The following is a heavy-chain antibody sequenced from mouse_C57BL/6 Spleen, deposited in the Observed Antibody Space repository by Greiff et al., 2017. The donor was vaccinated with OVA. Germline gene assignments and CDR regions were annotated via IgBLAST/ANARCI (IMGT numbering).Heavy chain of an antibody. CDR3: ARSPFYDRDAMDY. V-gene: IGHV1-80*01. D-gene: IGHD2-3*01. J-gene: IGHJ4*01. CDR1: GYAFSSYW. Sequence: QVQLQQSGAELVKPGASVKISCKASGYAFSSYWMNWVKQRPGKGLEWIGQIYPGDGDTNYNGKFKGKATLTADKSSSTAYMQLSSLTSEDSAVYFCARSPFYDRDAMDYWGQGTSVTVSS. CDR2: IYPGDGDT.